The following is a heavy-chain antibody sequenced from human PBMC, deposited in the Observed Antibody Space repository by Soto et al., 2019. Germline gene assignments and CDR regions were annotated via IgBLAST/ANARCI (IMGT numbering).Heavy chain of an antibody. Sequence: QVQLVQSGAEVKKPGASVTVSCKTSGYTFSNYGINWVRQAPGQGLEWLGWISGYNGNTNYAPTVQGRVTMTTDTSTGTVYMERRSRKADDTAIYYWARCRMVGGWFDPNYYHGMDVWGQGTTVTVSS. CDR1: GYTFSNYG. V-gene: IGHV1-18*01. CDR3: ARCRMVGGWFDPNYYHGMDV. D-gene: IGHD6-19*01. J-gene: IGHJ6*02. CDR2: ISGYNGNT.